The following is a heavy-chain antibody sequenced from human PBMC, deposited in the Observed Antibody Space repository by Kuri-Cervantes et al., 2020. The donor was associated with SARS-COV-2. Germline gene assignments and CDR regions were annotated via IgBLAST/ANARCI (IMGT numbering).Heavy chain of an antibody. CDR3: ARENPTVFDY. J-gene: IGHJ4*02. Sequence: GESLKISCAASGFTFSSYAMSWVRQAPGKGLEWVSAISGSGGSTYYADSVKGRFTISRDNAKNSLYLQMNSLRAEDTAVYYCARENPTVFDYWGQGTLVTVSS. V-gene: IGHV3-23*01. CDR1: GFTFSSYA. CDR2: ISGSGGST.